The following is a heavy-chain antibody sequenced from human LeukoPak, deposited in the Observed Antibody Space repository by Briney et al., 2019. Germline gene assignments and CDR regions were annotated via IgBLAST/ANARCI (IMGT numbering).Heavy chain of an antibody. D-gene: IGHD3-3*01. Sequence: GGSLRLSCAASGFTFSTYSMSWVRQAPGKGLEWVSSISSSSTYIYYVDPVKGRFTISRDDAKNSLYLQMNSLRADDTAVYYCARDWSGDDYWGQGTLVTVSS. V-gene: IGHV3-21*01. CDR3: ARDWSGDDY. CDR2: ISSSSTYI. J-gene: IGHJ4*02. CDR1: GFTFSTYS.